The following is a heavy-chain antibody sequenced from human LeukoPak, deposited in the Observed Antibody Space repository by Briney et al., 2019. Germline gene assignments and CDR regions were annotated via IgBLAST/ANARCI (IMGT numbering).Heavy chain of an antibody. Sequence: ASAKVSCKASGYTFTGYYMHWVRQAPGQGLEWMGWINPNSGGTNYAQKFQGRVTMTRDTSISTAYMELSRLRSDDTAVYYCARVPRIAVAGTNYYYYYMDVWGKGTTVTVSS. J-gene: IGHJ6*03. V-gene: IGHV1-2*02. CDR2: INPNSGGT. D-gene: IGHD6-19*01. CDR3: ARVPRIAVAGTNYYYYYMDV. CDR1: GYTFTGYY.